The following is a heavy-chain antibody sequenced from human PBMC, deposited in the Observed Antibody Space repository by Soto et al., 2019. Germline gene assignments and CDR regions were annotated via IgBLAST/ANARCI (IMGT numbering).Heavy chain of an antibody. J-gene: IGHJ4*02. Sequence: PGGSLRLSCTASGFTFSSYSMNWVRQAPGKGLEWVSSISSSSSHIYYVDSVKGRFTVSRDNAKNSVYLQMNSLRAEDTAVYYCTREITASDYWGQGNLVTSPQ. CDR3: TREITASDY. V-gene: IGHV3-21*01. CDR1: GFTFSSYS. CDR2: ISSSSSHI.